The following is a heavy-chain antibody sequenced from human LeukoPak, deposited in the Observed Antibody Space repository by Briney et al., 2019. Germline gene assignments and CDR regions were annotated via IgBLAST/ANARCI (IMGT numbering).Heavy chain of an antibody. V-gene: IGHV3-30*02. J-gene: IGHJ4*02. D-gene: IGHD4-11*01. Sequence: GGSLRLSCAASGFTFSSYDMHWVRQAPGKGLEWVAFIRYDGSNKYYADSVKGRFTISRDNSKNTLYLQMNSLRAEDTAVYYCAKHWEYYRTFDYWGQGTLVTVSS. CDR3: AKHWEYYRTFDY. CDR1: GFTFSSYD. CDR2: IRYDGSNK.